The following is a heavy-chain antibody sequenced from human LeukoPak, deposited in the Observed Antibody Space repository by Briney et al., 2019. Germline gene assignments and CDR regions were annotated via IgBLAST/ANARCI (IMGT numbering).Heavy chain of an antibody. J-gene: IGHJ4*02. D-gene: IGHD3-3*02. CDR1: GFTFEDYV. CDR2: ISWNSGSI. CDR3: ARDAISREWDY. Sequence: PGRSLRLSCAASGFTFEDYVMHWVRQAPGKGLEWVSGISWNSGSIGYADSVKGRFTISRDNAKNSLYLQMNSLRAEDTAVYYCARDAISREWDYWGQGTLVTVSS. V-gene: IGHV3-9*01.